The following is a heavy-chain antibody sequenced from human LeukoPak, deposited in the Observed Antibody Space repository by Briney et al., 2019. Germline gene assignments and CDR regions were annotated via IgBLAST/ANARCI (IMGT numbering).Heavy chain of an antibody. CDR2: MSRSGGSI. Sequence: PGGSLRLSCAASGLTFNDYAMSWVRQAPGKGLEWVSAMSRSGGSIDYADSVKGRFTISRDNTKNTLYLQMNSLRAEDTAVYYCAKDRERQRETHFVSWGQGTLVILSS. CDR3: AKDRERQRETHFVS. D-gene: IGHD6-25*01. J-gene: IGHJ4*02. V-gene: IGHV3-23*01. CDR1: GLTFNDYA.